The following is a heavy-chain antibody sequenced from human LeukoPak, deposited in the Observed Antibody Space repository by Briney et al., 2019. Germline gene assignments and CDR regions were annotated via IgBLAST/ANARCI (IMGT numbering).Heavy chain of an antibody. CDR3: AKGLEYYYSGMDV. CDR2: ISFDGSNK. Sequence: GGSLRLSCAASGFSVSSNYMSWVRQAPGEGLEWVAVISFDGSNKYYADSVKGRFTISRDKSKNTVYLQMNSLRAEDTAVYYCAKGLEYYYSGMDVWARGTTVTVSS. J-gene: IGHJ6*02. V-gene: IGHV3-30*18. CDR1: GFSVSSNY.